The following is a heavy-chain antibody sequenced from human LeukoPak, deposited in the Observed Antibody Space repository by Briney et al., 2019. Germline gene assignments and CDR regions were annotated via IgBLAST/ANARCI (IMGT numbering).Heavy chain of an antibody. CDR1: GYSFSSYW. V-gene: IGHV5-51*01. J-gene: IGHJ3*02. Sequence: GESLKISRKGSGYSFSSYWNGWVRQMPGKGLELMGIIYPGDSDAKYSPSFQGLVTVSADKSISTAHLQWSSLKASDTAIYYCARPDVDEDGFDIWGQGTLVTVSS. CDR3: ARPDVDEDGFDI. CDR2: IYPGDSDA. D-gene: IGHD5-12*01.